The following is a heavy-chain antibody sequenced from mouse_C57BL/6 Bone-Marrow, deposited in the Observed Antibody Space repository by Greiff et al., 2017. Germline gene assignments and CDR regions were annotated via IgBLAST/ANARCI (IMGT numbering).Heavy chain of an antibody. CDR3: RRDAVVAPTEYFDF. CDR2: ISAGGSYT. CDR1: GFTFSSYA. D-gene: IGHD1-1*01. V-gene: IGHV5-4*01. Sequence: EVKLMESGGGLVKPGGSLKLSCAASGFTFSSYAMSWVRQTPEKRLEWVATISAGGSYTYYPDNVKGRFTITRDNSKNNLYLQMSHLKSEDAAMYYCRRDAVVAPTEYFDFWGTGTTVTVSS. J-gene: IGHJ1*03.